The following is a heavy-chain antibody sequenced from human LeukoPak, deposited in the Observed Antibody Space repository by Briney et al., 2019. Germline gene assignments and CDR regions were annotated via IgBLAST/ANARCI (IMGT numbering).Heavy chain of an antibody. V-gene: IGHV2-70*11. J-gene: IGHJ3*02. Sequence: SGPALVKPTQTLTLNCTFSGFSLSTSGMCVSWIRQPPGKALEWLARIDWDDDKYYSTSLKTRLTISKDTSKNQVVLTMTNMDPVDTATYYCARIRRQLVHDAFDIWGQGTMVTVSS. CDR2: IDWDDDK. D-gene: IGHD6-6*01. CDR3: ARIRRQLVHDAFDI. CDR1: GFSLSTSGMC.